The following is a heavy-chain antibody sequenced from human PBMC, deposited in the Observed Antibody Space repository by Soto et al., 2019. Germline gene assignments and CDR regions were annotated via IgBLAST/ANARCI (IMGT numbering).Heavy chain of an antibody. Sequence: GGSLRLSCAASGFTFSSYAMSWVRQAPGKGLEWVSAISGSGGSTYYADSVKGRFTISRDNSKNTLYLQMNSLRAEDTAVYYCAKDFRYCSGGSCYSGNFDYWGQGTLVTVSS. CDR2: ISGSGGST. CDR3: AKDFRYCSGGSCYSGNFDY. J-gene: IGHJ4*02. CDR1: GFTFSSYA. V-gene: IGHV3-23*01. D-gene: IGHD2-15*01.